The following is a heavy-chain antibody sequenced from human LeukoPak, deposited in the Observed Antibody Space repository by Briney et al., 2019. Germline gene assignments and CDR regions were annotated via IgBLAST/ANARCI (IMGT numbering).Heavy chain of an antibody. Sequence: SETLSLTCAVYGGSFSGYYWSWIRQPPGKGLEWIGEINHSGSTNYNPSLKSRVTISVDTSKNQFSLKLSSVTAVDTAVYYCARGDSSGWSYWGQGTLVTVSS. J-gene: IGHJ4*02. D-gene: IGHD6-19*01. V-gene: IGHV4-34*01. CDR2: INHSGST. CDR1: GGSFSGYY. CDR3: ARGDSSGWSY.